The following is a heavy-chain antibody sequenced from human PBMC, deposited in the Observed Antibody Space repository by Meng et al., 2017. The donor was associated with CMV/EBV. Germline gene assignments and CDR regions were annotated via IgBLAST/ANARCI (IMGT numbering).Heavy chain of an antibody. CDR1: GFTFSDYY. Sequence: GESLKISCAASGFTFSDYYMSWIRRAPGKGLEWVSYISSSGSTIYYADSVKGRFTISRDNAKNSLYLQMNSLRAEDTAVYYCARDRRYCSSTSCYPPYYYYYGMDVWGQGTTVTVSS. V-gene: IGHV3-11*01. CDR3: ARDRRYCSSTSCYPPYYYYYGMDV. J-gene: IGHJ6*02. CDR2: ISSSGSTI. D-gene: IGHD2-2*01.